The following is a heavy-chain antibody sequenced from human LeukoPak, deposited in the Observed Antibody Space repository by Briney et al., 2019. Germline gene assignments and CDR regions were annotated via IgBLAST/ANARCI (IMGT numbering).Heavy chain of an antibody. CDR1: GFTFSSYE. CDR3: ARDVYSDYYDSSGYLG. D-gene: IGHD3-22*01. J-gene: IGHJ4*02. Sequence: GGSLRLSCAASGFTFSSYEMNWVRQAPGKGLEWVSYISISSSYIYYADSVKGRFTISRDNAKNSLYLQMNSLRAEDTAVYYCARDVYSDYYDSSGYLGWGQGTLVTVSS. V-gene: IGHV3-21*05. CDR2: ISISSSYI.